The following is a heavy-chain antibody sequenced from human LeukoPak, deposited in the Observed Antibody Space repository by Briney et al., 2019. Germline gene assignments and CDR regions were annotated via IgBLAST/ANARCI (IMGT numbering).Heavy chain of an antibody. CDR1: GFTFSSYA. Sequence: GGSLRLSCAASGFTFSSYAMSWVRQAPGKGLEWVSAISGSGGSTYYADSVKGRFTISRDNSKNTLYLQMNSLRAEDTAVYYCAKDLEATTGPNWFDPRGQGTLVTVSS. D-gene: IGHD5-12*01. CDR2: ISGSGGST. J-gene: IGHJ5*02. V-gene: IGHV3-23*01. CDR3: AKDLEATTGPNWFDP.